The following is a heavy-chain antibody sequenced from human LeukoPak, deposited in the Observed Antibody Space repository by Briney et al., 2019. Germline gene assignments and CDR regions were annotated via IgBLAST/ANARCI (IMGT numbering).Heavy chain of an antibody. Sequence: GASVKVSCKASGYTFTDYFIHWVRQAPGQGLEWMGWVSPNSGGTKYAQKFQVRVTTTRDTSISTAYLELSRLTSDDTALYYCARYYGGSSKYFDYWGQGTLVTVSS. V-gene: IGHV1-2*02. CDR2: VSPNSGGT. CDR1: GYTFTDYF. J-gene: IGHJ4*02. D-gene: IGHD4-23*01. CDR3: ARYYGGSSKYFDY.